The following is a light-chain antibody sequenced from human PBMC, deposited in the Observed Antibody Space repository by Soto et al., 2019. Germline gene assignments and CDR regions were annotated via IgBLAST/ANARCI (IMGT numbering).Light chain of an antibody. CDR2: GAS. J-gene: IGKJ1*01. CDR1: QSVSNNY. CDR3: QQYDSSPKT. V-gene: IGKV3-20*01. Sequence: EIVLTHSPGTLSLSPWEIATLSCRASQSVSNNYLAWYQQKPGQAPRLLIYGASNRATGIPDRFGGSGSGTDFTLTISRLEPEDFAVYYCQQYDSSPKTFGQGTKVDIK.